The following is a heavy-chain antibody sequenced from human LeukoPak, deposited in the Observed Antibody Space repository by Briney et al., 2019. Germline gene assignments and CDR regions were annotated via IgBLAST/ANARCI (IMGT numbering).Heavy chain of an antibody. D-gene: IGHD3-3*01. CDR3: ARHRITIFGVVPKYYFDY. CDR2: IYYSGST. J-gene: IGHJ4*02. Sequence: PSETLSLTCTVSGGSISSSSYYWGWIRQPPGKGLEWIGSIYYSGSTYYNPSLKSRVTISVDTSKNQFSLKLSSVTAADTAVYYCARHRITIFGVVPKYYFDYWGQGTLVTVSS. V-gene: IGHV4-39*01. CDR1: GGSISSSSYY.